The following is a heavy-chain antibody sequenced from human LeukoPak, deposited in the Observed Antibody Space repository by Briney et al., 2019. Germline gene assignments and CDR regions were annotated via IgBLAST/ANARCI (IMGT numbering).Heavy chain of an antibody. CDR2: ISSSSSYI. CDR3: ARAHSSGWLGNWFDP. Sequence: PGGSLRLSCAASGFTFSSYSMNWVRQAPGKGLEWVSSISSSSSYIYYADSVKGRFTISRDNAKNSLYLQMNSLRAEDTAVYYCARAHSSGWLGNWFDPWGQGTLVTVSS. V-gene: IGHV3-21*01. D-gene: IGHD6-19*01. J-gene: IGHJ5*02. CDR1: GFTFSSYS.